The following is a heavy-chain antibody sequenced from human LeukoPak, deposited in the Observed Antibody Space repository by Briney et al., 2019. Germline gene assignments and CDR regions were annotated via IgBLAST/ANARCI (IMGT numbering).Heavy chain of an antibody. CDR3: AKARGYSYGYNDS. J-gene: IGHJ4*02. D-gene: IGHD5-18*01. CDR1: GFTFSSYG. Sequence: GGSLRLSCAASGFTFSSYGMSWVRQAPGKGLEWVSAISGSGGSTYYADSVKGRFTISRDNSKNTLYLQMNSLRAEDTAVYYCAKARGYSYGYNDSWGQGTLVTVSS. CDR2: ISGSGGST. V-gene: IGHV3-23*01.